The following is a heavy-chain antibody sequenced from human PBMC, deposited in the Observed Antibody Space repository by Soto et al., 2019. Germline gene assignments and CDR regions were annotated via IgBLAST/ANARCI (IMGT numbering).Heavy chain of an antibody. V-gene: IGHV3-23*01. CDR3: AKDWCSGTTCYCLEN. CDR1: GFTFSSYA. D-gene: IGHD1-7*01. Sequence: EVQLLESGGGLVQPGGSLRRSFADSGFTFSSYAMSWVSQAPGKGLDWVSSVSGRSGSKSYADSVKGRFTISRDNSKITVYLQMTSLRAEDTAVYFCAKDWCSGTTCYCLENWGQGTMVTVSS. CDR2: VSGRSGSK. J-gene: IGHJ4*02.